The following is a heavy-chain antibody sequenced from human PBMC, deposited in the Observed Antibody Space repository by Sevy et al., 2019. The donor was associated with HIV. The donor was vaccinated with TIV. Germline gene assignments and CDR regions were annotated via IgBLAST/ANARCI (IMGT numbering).Heavy chain of an antibody. CDR1: GFDVSNNY. D-gene: IGHD2-8*02. CDR2: IYTGGST. V-gene: IGHV3-53*01. CDR3: ARDHGGVQDWYFDL. J-gene: IGHJ2*01. Sequence: GGSLRLSCAASGFDVSNNYMSWVRQAPGKGLEWVSVIYTGGSTYYADSVTGRFTMSRETSKNTVYLQMDSLSAEDTAVYYCARDHGGVQDWYFDLWGRGTLVTVSS.